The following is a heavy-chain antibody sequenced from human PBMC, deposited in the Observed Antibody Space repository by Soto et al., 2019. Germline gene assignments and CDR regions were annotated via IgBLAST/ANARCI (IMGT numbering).Heavy chain of an antibody. CDR1: GFAFDDYA. CDR2: ISWNSGSI. J-gene: IGHJ6*02. D-gene: IGHD3-10*01. CDR3: AKDIFHGSGDYYGMDV. V-gene: IGHV3-9*01. Sequence: GGSLRLSCAASGFAFDDYAMHWVRQAPGKGLEWVSGISWNSGSIGYADSVKGRFTISRDNAKNSLYLQMNSLRAEDTALYYCAKDIFHGSGDYYGMDVWGQGTTVTVSS.